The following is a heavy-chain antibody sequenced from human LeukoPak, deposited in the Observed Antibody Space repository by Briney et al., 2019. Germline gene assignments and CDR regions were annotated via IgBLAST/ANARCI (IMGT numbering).Heavy chain of an antibody. Sequence: GGSLRLSCAASGFTFDDYAMHWVRQAPGKGLEWVSGISWNSGSIGYADSVKGRFTISRDNADNSLYLQMSSLGAEDTAIYYCVREGGSGWYSGWFDPWGQGILVTVSS. V-gene: IGHV3-9*01. CDR3: VREGGSGWYSGWFDP. CDR1: GFTFDDYA. D-gene: IGHD6-19*01. CDR2: ISWNSGSI. J-gene: IGHJ5*02.